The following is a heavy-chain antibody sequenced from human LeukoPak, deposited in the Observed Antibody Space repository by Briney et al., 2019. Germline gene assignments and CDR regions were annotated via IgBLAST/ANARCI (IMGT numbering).Heavy chain of an antibody. V-gene: IGHV4-61*02. CDR3: ARELGSSWYWWFDP. J-gene: IGHJ5*02. D-gene: IGHD6-13*01. CDR1: GGSISSGSYY. Sequence: SETLSLTCTVSGGSISSGSYYWSWIRQPAGKGLEWIGRIYTSGSTNYNPSLKSRVTISVDTSKNQFSLKLSSVTAADTAVYYCARELGSSWYWWFDPWGQGTLVTVSS. CDR2: IYTSGST.